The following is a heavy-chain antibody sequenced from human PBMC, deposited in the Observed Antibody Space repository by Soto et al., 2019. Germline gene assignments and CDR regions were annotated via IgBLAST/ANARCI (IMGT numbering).Heavy chain of an antibody. V-gene: IGHV1-46*03. J-gene: IGHJ4*02. CDR2: INPSGGST. CDR3: TRVRGSYYDY. Sequence: ASVKVSFKASGNTFSSHYIHWVRQAPGQGLEWMGIINPSGGSTSYAQKFQGRVTMTRDTSTSTVYMELSSLRSEDTAGYYCTRVRGSYYDYWGQGTLVTVSS. CDR1: GNTFSSHY. D-gene: IGHD3-10*01.